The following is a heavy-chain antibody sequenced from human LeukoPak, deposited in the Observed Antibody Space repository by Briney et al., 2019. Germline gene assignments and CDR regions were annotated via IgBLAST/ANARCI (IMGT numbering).Heavy chain of an antibody. V-gene: IGHV1-2*02. J-gene: IGHJ4*02. CDR3: ARILIPAVMEYYFDY. D-gene: IGHD2-2*01. Sequence: ASVKVSCKASGYTFTGYYMHWVRQAPGQGLEWMGWINPNSGGTNYAQKFQGRVTMTRDTSISTVYMELSRLRSDDTAVYYCARILIPAVMEYYFDYWGQGTLVTVSS. CDR1: GYTFTGYY. CDR2: INPNSGGT.